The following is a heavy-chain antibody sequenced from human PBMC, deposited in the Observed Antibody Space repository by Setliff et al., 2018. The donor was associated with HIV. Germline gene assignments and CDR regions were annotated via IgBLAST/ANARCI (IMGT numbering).Heavy chain of an antibody. V-gene: IGHV4-4*07. Sequence: SETLSLTCTVSGGSISKYFWSWIRQSADKGLEWIGRIYSSGSTNQNPSLKSRVSMSVDTSKSQFSLNLSSVTAADTAVYYCARSLDYSGSGSYHVGWFDLWGQGIPVTVSS. CDR2: IYSSGST. D-gene: IGHD3-10*01. CDR1: GGSISKYF. CDR3: ARSLDYSGSGSYHVGWFDL. J-gene: IGHJ5*02.